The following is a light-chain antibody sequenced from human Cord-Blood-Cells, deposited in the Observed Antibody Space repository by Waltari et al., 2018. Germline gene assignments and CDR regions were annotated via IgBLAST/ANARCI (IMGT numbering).Light chain of an antibody. CDR1: SSDVGGYNY. CDR2: EVS. CDR3: SSYTSSSTLGGV. J-gene: IGLJ1*01. Sequence: QSALTQHASVSGSPGQSITISCTGTSSDVGGYNYVSWYQQHPGKAPKLMIYEVSNRPSGVSNRFSGSKSGNTASLTISGLQAEDEADYYCSSYTSSSTLGGVFGTGTKVTVL. V-gene: IGLV2-14*01.